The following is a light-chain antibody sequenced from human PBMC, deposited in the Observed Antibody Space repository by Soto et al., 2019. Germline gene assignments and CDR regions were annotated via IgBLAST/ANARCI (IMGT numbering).Light chain of an antibody. CDR3: CSFAVGSTLV. CDR2: EVS. J-gene: IGLJ2*01. V-gene: IGLV2-8*01. CDR1: SSDVGGYNY. Sequence: QSALTQPPSASGSPGQSVTISCTGTSSDVGGYNYVSWYQQHPGKAPKLMIYEVSKRPSGVPDRFSGSKSGNTASLTVSGLQAEDEADYYCCSFAVGSTLVFGGGTKLTVL.